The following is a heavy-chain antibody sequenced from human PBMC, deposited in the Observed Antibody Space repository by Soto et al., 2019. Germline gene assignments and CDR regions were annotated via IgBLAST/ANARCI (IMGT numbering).Heavy chain of an antibody. V-gene: IGHV3-30-3*01. D-gene: IGHD6-19*01. J-gene: IGHJ4*02. CDR2: LSNNGINT. Sequence: GGSLRLSCAASGFTFSTYTMYWVRQAPGKGLEWVAGLSNNGINTDYADSVKGRFTISTDNSMHTLHLQMNSLRAEDTAVYFCARLCGLSVAVLTYWGQGTLVTVS. CDR3: ARLCGLSVAVLTY. CDR1: GFTFSTYT.